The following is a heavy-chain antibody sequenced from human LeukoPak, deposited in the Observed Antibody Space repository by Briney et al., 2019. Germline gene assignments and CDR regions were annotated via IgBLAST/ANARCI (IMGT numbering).Heavy chain of an antibody. CDR2: ISSNSQYV. J-gene: IGHJ4*02. D-gene: IGHD3-10*01. CDR1: GFTISRYT. CDR3: AREPYGSGSYNFDY. Sequence: GGSLRLSCIVSGFTISRYTMDWVRQAPGKGLEWVSSISSNSQYVYYADSVKGRFSISRDNAKNSLYLQMKSLRAEDTGVYYCAREPYGSGSYNFDYWGQGTLVTVSS. V-gene: IGHV3-21*01.